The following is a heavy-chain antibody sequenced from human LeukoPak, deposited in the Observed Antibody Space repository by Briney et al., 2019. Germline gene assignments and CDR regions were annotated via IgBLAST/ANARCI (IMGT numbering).Heavy chain of an antibody. J-gene: IGHJ6*03. Sequence: PSETLSLTCTVSGGSISSYYWSWIRQPAGKGLEWIGRIYTSGSTNYNPSLKSGVTMSVDTSKNQCSLKLSSVTAADTAVYYCARAIGYCSSTSCSYYYYYYMDVWGKGTTVTVSS. D-gene: IGHD2-2*01. V-gene: IGHV4-4*07. CDR3: ARAIGYCSSTSCSYYYYYYMDV. CDR2: IYTSGST. CDR1: GGSISSYY.